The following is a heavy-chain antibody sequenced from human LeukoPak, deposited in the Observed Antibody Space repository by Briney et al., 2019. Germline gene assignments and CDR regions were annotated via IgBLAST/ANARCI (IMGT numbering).Heavy chain of an antibody. Sequence: GGSLRLSCAASGFTFSSYAMSWVRQAPGKGLEWVSAISVSGGSTYYADSVKGRFTISRDNSKNTLYLQMNSLRAEDTAVYYCAKAYYYDFCSGYSDDAFDIWGQGTMVTVSS. J-gene: IGHJ3*02. CDR1: GFTFSSYA. CDR3: AKAYYYDFCSGYSDDAFDI. CDR2: ISVSGGST. D-gene: IGHD3-3*01. V-gene: IGHV3-23*01.